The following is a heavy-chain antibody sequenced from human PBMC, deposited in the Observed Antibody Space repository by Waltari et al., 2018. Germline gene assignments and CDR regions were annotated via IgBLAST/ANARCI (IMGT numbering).Heavy chain of an antibody. D-gene: IGHD5-12*01. Sequence: EEQLVQSGPEVKKPGESLKIPCKGSGKTFSKYWIGWVRQMPGKGLQWMGNIYADSDIRYSPSFQGQVTISVDRSINTAYLQWTSLKASDTAMYFCARRGDITGILYYWGQGTLVTVSS. CDR2: IYADSDI. V-gene: IGHV5-51*01. J-gene: IGHJ4*02. CDR3: ARRGDITGILYY. CDR1: GKTFSKYW.